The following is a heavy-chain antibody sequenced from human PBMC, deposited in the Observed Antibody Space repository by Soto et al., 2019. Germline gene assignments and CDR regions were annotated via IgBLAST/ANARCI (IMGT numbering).Heavy chain of an antibody. D-gene: IGHD3-3*02. J-gene: IGHJ4*02. CDR2: IYYSGST. CDR1: GGSVSSGSYY. V-gene: IGHV4-61*01. CDR3: AREKLFWSGYRLFDY. Sequence: PSETLSLTCTVSGGSVSSGSYYWSWIRQPPGKGLEWIGYIYYSGSTNYNPSLKSRVTISVDTSKNQFSLKLSSVTAADTAVYYCAREKLFWSGYRLFDYWGQGTMVTVSS.